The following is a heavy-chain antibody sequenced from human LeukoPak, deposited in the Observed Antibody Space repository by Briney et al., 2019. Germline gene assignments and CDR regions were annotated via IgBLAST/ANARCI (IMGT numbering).Heavy chain of an antibody. J-gene: IGHJ4*02. CDR2: INHSGST. Sequence: SETLSLTCAVYGGSFSGYYWSWIRQPPGEGLEWIGEINHSGSTNYNPSLKSRVTISVDTSKNQFSLKLSSVTAADTAVYYCAISGYCSSTSCYRADYWGQGTLVTVSS. CDR3: AISGYCSSTSCYRADY. D-gene: IGHD2-2*02. V-gene: IGHV4-34*01. CDR1: GGSFSGYY.